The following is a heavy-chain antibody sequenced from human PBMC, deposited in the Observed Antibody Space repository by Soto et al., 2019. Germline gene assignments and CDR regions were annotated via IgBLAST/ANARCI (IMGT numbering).Heavy chain of an antibody. CDR3: ARVEWFGDLDYYYYGMDV. CDR1: GYTFTSYG. CDR2: ISAYNGNT. Sequence: ASVKVSCKASGYTFTSYGISWVRQAPGQGLEWMGWISAYNGNTNYAQKLQGRVTMATDTSTSTAYMELRSLRSDDTAVYYCARVEWFGDLDYYYYGMDVWGQGTTVTVSS. D-gene: IGHD3-10*01. V-gene: IGHV1-18*01. J-gene: IGHJ6*02.